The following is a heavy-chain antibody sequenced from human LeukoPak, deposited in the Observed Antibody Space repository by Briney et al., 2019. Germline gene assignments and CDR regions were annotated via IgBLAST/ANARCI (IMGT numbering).Heavy chain of an antibody. J-gene: IGHJ3*01. D-gene: IGHD6-19*01. CDR1: GFTFSSYA. Sequence: GGSLRLSCAASGFTFSSYAISWVRQAPGKGLEWVSAISRSGDNTYYADSVKGRFTISRDNSKNTLYLQTNSLRAEDTAVYYCAKIISGGDAFDVWGLGTMVTVSS. CDR3: AKIISGGDAFDV. V-gene: IGHV3-23*01. CDR2: ISRSGDNT.